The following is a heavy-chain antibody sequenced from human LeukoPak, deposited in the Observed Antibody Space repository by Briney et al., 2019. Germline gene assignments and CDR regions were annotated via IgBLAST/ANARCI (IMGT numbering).Heavy chain of an antibody. Sequence: SETLSLTCAVYGGSFSGYYWNWVRQPPGKGLEWIGEINHSGSTNYDPSLKSRVTISVDTSKNQFSLWLSSVTAADTAVYYCARDRDYYDSSGYPPLGYWGQGTLVTVSS. J-gene: IGHJ4*02. CDR3: ARDRDYYDSSGYPPLGY. D-gene: IGHD3-22*01. CDR1: GGSFSGYY. CDR2: INHSGST. V-gene: IGHV4-34*01.